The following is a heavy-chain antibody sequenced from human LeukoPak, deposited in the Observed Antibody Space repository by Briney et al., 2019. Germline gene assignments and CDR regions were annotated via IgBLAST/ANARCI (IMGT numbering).Heavy chain of an antibody. D-gene: IGHD6-13*01. CDR2: IYYSGST. CDR3: ARHIVGQQLVYFDY. V-gene: IGHV4-59*08. CDR1: GGSFSGYY. Sequence: SETLSLTCAVYGGSFSGYYWSWIRQPPGKGLEWIGYIYYSGSTNYNPSLKSRVTISVDTSKNQFSLKLSSVTAADTAVYYCARHIVGQQLVYFDYWGQGTLVTVSP. J-gene: IGHJ4*02.